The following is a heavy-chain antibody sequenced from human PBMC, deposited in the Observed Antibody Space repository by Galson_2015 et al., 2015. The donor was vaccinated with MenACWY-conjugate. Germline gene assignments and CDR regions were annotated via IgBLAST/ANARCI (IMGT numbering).Heavy chain of an antibody. CDR3: AKGSGFLEWLPLS. CDR2: ISGSGGST. Sequence: SLRLSCAASGFTFSDYAMSWVRQAPGKGLEWVSAISGSGGSTYYADSVKGRFTISRVNSKNTLYLQMNSLRAEDTAIYYCAKGSGFLEWLPLSWGQGTLVTVSS. CDR1: GFTFSDYA. V-gene: IGHV3-23*01. D-gene: IGHD3-3*01. J-gene: IGHJ4*02.